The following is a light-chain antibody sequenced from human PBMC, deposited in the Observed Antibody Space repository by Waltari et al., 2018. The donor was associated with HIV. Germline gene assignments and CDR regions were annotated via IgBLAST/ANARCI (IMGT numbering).Light chain of an antibody. V-gene: IGLV2-8*01. Sequence: QSALTQPPSASWSLGQSVTISCTGSSSDVGRYSYFSWYHQHPGKAPKRLIFEVNKRPSGVPDRFSGSKSGNTASLTVSGLQAEDEAEYSCSSYAGINPVIFGGGTTLTVL. CDR3: SSYAGINPVI. CDR2: EVN. CDR1: SSDVGRYSY. J-gene: IGLJ2*01.